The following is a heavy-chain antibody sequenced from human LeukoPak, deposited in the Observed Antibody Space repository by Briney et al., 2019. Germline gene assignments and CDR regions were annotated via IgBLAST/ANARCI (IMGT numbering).Heavy chain of an antibody. CDR2: ISWNSGTI. Sequence: GGSLRLSCAASGFTFDDYAMHWVRQAPGKGLEWVSVISWNSGTIAYADSVKGRFTISRDNAKNSLYLQMNSLRAEDTALYYCAKDLAFGITLRRGSNSHKGYWGQGSLVTVSS. J-gene: IGHJ4*02. CDR1: GFTFDDYA. D-gene: IGHD3-10*01. V-gene: IGHV3-9*01. CDR3: AKDLAFGITLRRGSNSHKGY.